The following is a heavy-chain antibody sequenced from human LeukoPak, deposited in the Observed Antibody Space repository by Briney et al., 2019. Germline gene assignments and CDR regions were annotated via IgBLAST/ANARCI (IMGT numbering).Heavy chain of an antibody. J-gene: IGHJ6*02. V-gene: IGHV1-2*04. CDR2: INPNSGGT. D-gene: IGHD3-22*01. CDR1: GYTFTGYY. CDR3: ARDLDDSSGYYYGHYYGMDV. Sequence: ASVKVSCKASGYTFTGYYMHWVRQAPGQGLEWMGWINPNSGGTNYAQKFQGWITMTRDTSISTAYMELSRLRSDDTAVYYCARDLDDSSGYYYGHYYGMDVWGQGTTVTVSS.